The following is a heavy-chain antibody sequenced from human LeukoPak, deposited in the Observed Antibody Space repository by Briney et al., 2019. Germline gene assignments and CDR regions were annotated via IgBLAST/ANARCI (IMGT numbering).Heavy chain of an antibody. J-gene: IGHJ4*02. CDR1: GFTVRSNY. V-gene: IGHV3-53*01. D-gene: IGHD6-13*01. CDR2: IYSGGST. Sequence: GGSLRLSCAASGFTVRSNYMSWVRQAPGKGLEWVSVIYSGGSTYYADSVKGRFTISRDNSKNTLYLQMNSLRAEDTAVYYCARALSTIAAAGLYYFDYWGQGTLVTVSS. CDR3: ARALSTIAAAGLYYFDY.